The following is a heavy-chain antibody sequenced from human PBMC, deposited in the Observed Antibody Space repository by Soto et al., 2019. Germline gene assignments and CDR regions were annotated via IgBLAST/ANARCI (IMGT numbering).Heavy chain of an antibody. Sequence: SETLSLTCTVSGGSISSYYWSWIRQPPGKGLEWIGYIYYSGSTNYNPSLKSRVTISVDTSKNQFSLKLSSVTAADTAVYYCARLPLGQWLVVGGAFAIWGQGTMVTVSS. V-gene: IGHV4-59*01. J-gene: IGHJ3*02. CDR3: ARLPLGQWLVVGGAFAI. CDR2: IYYSGST. CDR1: GGSISSYY. D-gene: IGHD6-19*01.